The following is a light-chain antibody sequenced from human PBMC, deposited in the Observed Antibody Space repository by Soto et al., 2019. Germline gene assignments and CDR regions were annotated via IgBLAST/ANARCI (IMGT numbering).Light chain of an antibody. CDR3: AAWDDNLSTYV. CDR2: SNN. CDR1: SSSIGTNF. J-gene: IGLJ1*01. Sequence: QSVLTQPPSASGTPGQRVSISCSGYSSSIGTNFVYWYQQLPGTAPKVLIHSNNQRPSGVPDRFPGSKSGTSASLAISGLRSEDEADYYCAAWDDNLSTYVFGSGTKVTVL. V-gene: IGLV1-47*02.